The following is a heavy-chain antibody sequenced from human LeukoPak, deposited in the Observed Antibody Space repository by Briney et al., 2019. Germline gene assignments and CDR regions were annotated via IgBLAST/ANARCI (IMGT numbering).Heavy chain of an antibody. J-gene: IGHJ4*02. D-gene: IGHD1-26*01. CDR1: GFTFSSYS. CDR3: ARDPVGATGLPFFDY. CDR2: ISSSSSYI. V-gene: IGHV3-21*01. Sequence: GGSLRLSCAASGFTFSSYSMNWVRQAPGKGLEWVSFISSSSSYIYYADSVRGRFTISRDNAKNSLYLQMNSLRAEDTAAYYCARDPVGATGLPFFDYWGQGTLVTVSS.